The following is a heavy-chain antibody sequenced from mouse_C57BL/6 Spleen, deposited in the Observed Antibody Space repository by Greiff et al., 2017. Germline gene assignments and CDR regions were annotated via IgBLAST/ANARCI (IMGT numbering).Heavy chain of an antibody. Sequence: EVQLQQSGPELVKPGASVKISCKASGYSFTDYNMNWVKQSNGKSLEWIGVINPNYGTTSYNQKFKGKATLTVDKSSSTAYMQLNSLRSEDSAVYDCATPSARVPGGAMDYWGQGTSVTVSS. CDR3: ATPSARVPGGAMDY. CDR1: GYSFTDYN. J-gene: IGHJ4*01. V-gene: IGHV1-39*01. CDR2: INPNYGTT. D-gene: IGHD6-1*01.